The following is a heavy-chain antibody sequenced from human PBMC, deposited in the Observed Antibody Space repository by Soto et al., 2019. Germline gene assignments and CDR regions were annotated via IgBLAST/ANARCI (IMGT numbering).Heavy chain of an antibody. CDR2: ISPYSGNT. CDR3: AMADNSVTPAPQAV. CDR1: GYIFVNYG. V-gene: IGHV1-18*01. D-gene: IGHD2-21*01. Sequence: QVQLVQSGDEVRKPGSSVKVSCKASGYIFVNYGIAWVRQAPGQGLEWMGWISPYSGNTHYASKVKGSLTMPTDTSPSTAYMDLGSLTSDDTAVYYFAMADNSVTPAPQAVWGQGTTVTVSS. J-gene: IGHJ6*02.